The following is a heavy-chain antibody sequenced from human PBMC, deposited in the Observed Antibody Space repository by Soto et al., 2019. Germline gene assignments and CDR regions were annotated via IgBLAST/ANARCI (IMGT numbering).Heavy chain of an antibody. Sequence: QVQLQVSGPGLVKPSQTLSLTCSVSGDSISSGAYYWSWIRQHPGEGLKWVGYISYSGSTYYNPSLTSRVSISIDTSKNHLSLRLTSVTAADTAVYYCARDPTTVTKGAFDIWGQGTMVTVSS. D-gene: IGHD4-17*01. J-gene: IGHJ3*02. V-gene: IGHV4-31*03. CDR1: GDSISSGAYY. CDR3: ARDPTTVTKGAFDI. CDR2: ISYSGST.